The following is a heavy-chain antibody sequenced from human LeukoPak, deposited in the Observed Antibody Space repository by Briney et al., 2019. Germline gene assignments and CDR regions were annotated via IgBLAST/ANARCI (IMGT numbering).Heavy chain of an antibody. D-gene: IGHD4-11*01. CDR3: ARTHHDYTNGNWFDP. Sequence: ASVKVSCKASGYTFTSYDINWVRQATGQGLEWMGWMNPNSGGTGYAQKFQGRVTMTRDTSISTAYMELSSLRSDETAVYYCARTHHDYTNGNWFDPWGQGTLVTVSS. CDR2: MNPNSGGT. J-gene: IGHJ5*02. V-gene: IGHV1-8*01. CDR1: GYTFTSYD.